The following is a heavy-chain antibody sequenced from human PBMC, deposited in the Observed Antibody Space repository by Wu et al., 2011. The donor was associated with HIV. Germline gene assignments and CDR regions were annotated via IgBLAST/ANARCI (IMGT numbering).Heavy chain of an antibody. J-gene: IGHJ4*02. CDR2: IIPVFGRA. V-gene: IGHV1-69*12. CDR3: VRGPSPLGGYCSGNDCYAFEY. D-gene: IGHD2-15*01. CDR1: GGTFNNYI. Sequence: QVHLMQSGAQVRKPGSSVRVSCKASGGTFNNYIISWVRQAPGQGLEWMGGIIPVFGRADYAQEMQGRLTISADESSDTAYMDLTSLRHEDAAVYYCVRGPSPLGGYCSGNDCYAFEYWGQGTLVTVSS.